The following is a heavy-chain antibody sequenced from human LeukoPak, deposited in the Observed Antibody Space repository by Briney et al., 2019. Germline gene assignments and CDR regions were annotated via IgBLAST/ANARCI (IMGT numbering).Heavy chain of an antibody. V-gene: IGHV3-30*18. CDR3: ANPLHYGDFSYFDY. CDR1: GFTFSSYG. CDR2: ISYDGSNK. D-gene: IGHD4-17*01. J-gene: IGHJ4*02. Sequence: GGSLRLSCAASGFTFSSYGMHWVRQAPGKGLEWVAVISYDGSNKYYADSVKGRFSISRDNSKNTLYLQMNSLRAEDTAVYYCANPLHYGDFSYFDYWGQGTLVTVSS.